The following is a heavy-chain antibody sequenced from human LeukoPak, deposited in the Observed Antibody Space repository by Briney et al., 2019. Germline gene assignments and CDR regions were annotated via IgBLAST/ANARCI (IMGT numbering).Heavy chain of an antibody. CDR1: GFTFSSYS. J-gene: IGHJ4*02. Sequence: GGSLRLSCAASGFTFSSYSMNWVRQAPGKGLEWVSYISSSSSTIYYADSVKGRFTISRDNSKNTLYLQMNSLRAEDTAVYYCAKDLSSPPGSFDYWGQGTLVTVSS. V-gene: IGHV3-48*01. D-gene: IGHD6-13*01. CDR2: ISSSSSTI. CDR3: AKDLSSPPGSFDY.